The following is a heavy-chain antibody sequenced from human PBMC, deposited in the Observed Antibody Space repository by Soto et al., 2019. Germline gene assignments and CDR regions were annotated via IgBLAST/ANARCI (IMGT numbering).Heavy chain of an antibody. CDR3: AREGGIAVAGLDY. D-gene: IGHD6-19*01. V-gene: IGHV3-30-3*01. J-gene: IGHJ4*02. Sequence: PGXSLRLSCAASGFTFSSYAIHWVVQAPGKGLEWVAVISYDGSNKYYADSVKGRFTISRDNSKNTLYLQMNSLRAEDTAVYYCAREGGIAVAGLDYWGQGTLVTVSS. CDR2: ISYDGSNK. CDR1: GFTFSSYA.